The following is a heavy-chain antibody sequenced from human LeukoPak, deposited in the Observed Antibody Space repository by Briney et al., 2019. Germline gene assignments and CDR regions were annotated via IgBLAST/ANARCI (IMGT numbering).Heavy chain of an antibody. J-gene: IGHJ4*02. D-gene: IGHD3-10*01. CDR2: ISYDGSNK. Sequence: PGRSLRLSCAASGFTFSSYAMHWVRQAPGKGLEWGAVISYDGSNKYYADSVKGRFTISRDNSKNTLYLQMNSLRAEDTAVYYCARESQLKYGSGSSPDYWGQGTLVTVSS. V-gene: IGHV3-30*04. CDR1: GFTFSSYA. CDR3: ARESQLKYGSGSSPDY.